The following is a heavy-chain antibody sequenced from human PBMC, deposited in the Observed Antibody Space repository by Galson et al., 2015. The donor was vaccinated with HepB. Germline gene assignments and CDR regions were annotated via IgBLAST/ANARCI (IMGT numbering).Heavy chain of an antibody. D-gene: IGHD3-22*01. CDR2: INPSGGST. J-gene: IGHJ3*02. Sequence: SVKVSCKASGYTFTSYYMHWVRQAPGQGLEWMGIINPSGGSTSYAQKFQGRVTMSRDTSTSTVYMEPSSLRSEDTAVYYCARVSGRYYYDSSGTPGAFDIWGQGTMVTVSS. CDR1: GYTFTSYY. CDR3: ARVSGRYYYDSSGTPGAFDI. V-gene: IGHV1-46*03.